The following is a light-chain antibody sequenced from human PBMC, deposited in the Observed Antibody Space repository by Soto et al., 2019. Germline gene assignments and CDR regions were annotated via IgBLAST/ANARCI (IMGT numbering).Light chain of an antibody. Sequence: QSALTQPRSVSGSPGQSVTISCTGTSSDVGGYNYVSWYQQHPGKAPKLMIYDVRKRPSGVPDRFSGSKSGNTASLTISGLQAEDEADYYCCSYAGSYTLYVFGTGTKVTVL. CDR1: SSDVGGYNY. CDR2: DVR. CDR3: CSYAGSYTLYV. J-gene: IGLJ1*01. V-gene: IGLV2-11*01.